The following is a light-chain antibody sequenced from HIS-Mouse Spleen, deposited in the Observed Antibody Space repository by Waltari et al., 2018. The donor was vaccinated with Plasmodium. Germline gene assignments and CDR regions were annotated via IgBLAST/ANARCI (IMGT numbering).Light chain of an antibody. Sequence: DIVLTQSPATLSLSPGESTTLSCRASQSVSRSYLAWYHQKPGQAPRLLIYGASRRATGIPDRFSGSGSGTDFTLTISRLEPEDFAVYYCQQYGSSGTFGQGTKVEIK. CDR1: QSVSRSY. V-gene: IGKV3-20*01. CDR3: QQYGSSGT. CDR2: GAS. J-gene: IGKJ1*01.